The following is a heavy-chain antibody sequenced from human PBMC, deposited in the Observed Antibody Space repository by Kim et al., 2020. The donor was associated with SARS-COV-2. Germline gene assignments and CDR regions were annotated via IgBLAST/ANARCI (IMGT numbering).Heavy chain of an antibody. V-gene: IGHV3-30*04. CDR3: VYYGSGP. J-gene: IGHJ5*02. D-gene: IGHD3-10*01. CDR2: ISYDGSNE. CDR1: GFTFSSYA. Sequence: GGSLRLSCGASGFTFSSYAMHWVRQAPGKGLEWVAVISYDGSNEYYADSVKGRFTISRDNSKNTLYLQMNSLRAEDTAVYYCVYYGSGPWGQGTLVTVSS.